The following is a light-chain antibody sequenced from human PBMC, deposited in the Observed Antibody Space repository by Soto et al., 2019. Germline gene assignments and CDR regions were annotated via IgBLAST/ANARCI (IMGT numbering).Light chain of an antibody. V-gene: IGKV3-15*01. CDR3: QQYNNWPLT. CDR2: GAS. CDR1: QSISSN. Sequence: EIAMTQSPATLSVSPGERATLSCRASQSISSNLAWYQQKPGQAPRFLIFGASTRATGIPARFSGSGSGTEFTLTISSLQSEDFAVYYCQQYNNWPLTFGGGTKVEIK. J-gene: IGKJ4*02.